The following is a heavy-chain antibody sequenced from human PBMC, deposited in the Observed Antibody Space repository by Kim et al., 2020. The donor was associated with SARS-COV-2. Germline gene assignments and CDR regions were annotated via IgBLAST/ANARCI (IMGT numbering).Heavy chain of an antibody. D-gene: IGHD3-10*01. V-gene: IGHV3-30*18. CDR3: TKDKGTYYYGSGIPPLFDY. CDR2: ISYDGSNT. J-gene: IGHJ4*02. Sequence: GGSLRLSCAASGFTFSSYGMHWVRQAPGKGLEWVAVISYDGSNTYYADSVKGRFTISRDNSKNTLYLQMNSLRAEDTVVYYCTKDKGTYYYGSGIPPLFDYWGQGTLVTGAS. CDR1: GFTFSSYG.